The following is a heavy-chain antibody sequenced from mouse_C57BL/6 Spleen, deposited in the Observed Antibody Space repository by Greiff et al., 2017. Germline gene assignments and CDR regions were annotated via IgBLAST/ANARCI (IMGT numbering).Heavy chain of an antibody. V-gene: IGHV7-3*01. CDR2: IRNKAHGYTT. Sequence: EVKLMEPGGGLVQPGGSLSLSCAASGFTFTDYYMSWVRQPPGQALEWLGFIRNKAHGYTTEYNASVKGRLTISRDNSQSYLYLQMNALRSEDSATYYCARFRTNGDDYFDFWGQGTTLTVSA. J-gene: IGHJ2*01. D-gene: IGHD4-1*01. CDR1: GFTFTDYY. CDR3: ARFRTNGDDYFDF.